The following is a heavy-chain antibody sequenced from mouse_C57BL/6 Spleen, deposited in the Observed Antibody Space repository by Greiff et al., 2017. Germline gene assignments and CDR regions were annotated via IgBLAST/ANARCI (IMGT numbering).Heavy chain of an antibody. CDR2: IYWDDDK. V-gene: IGHV8-12*01. CDR3: AVYYSNYETWFAY. J-gene: IGHJ3*01. Sequence: QVTLKESGPGILQSSQTLSLTCSFSGFSLSTSGMGVSWIRQPSGKGLEWLAHIYWDDDKRYNPSLKSRLTISKDTSRNQVFLKITSVDTADTATYYCAVYYSNYETWFAYWGQGTLVTVSA. CDR1: GFSLSTSGMG. D-gene: IGHD2-5*01.